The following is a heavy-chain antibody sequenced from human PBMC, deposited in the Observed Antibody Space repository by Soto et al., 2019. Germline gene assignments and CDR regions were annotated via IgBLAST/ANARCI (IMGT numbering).Heavy chain of an antibody. Sequence: VQLVESGGGVVQPGTSLRVSCVGSGFTFRSYVIHWVRQAPGKGLEWVALTSYDGSDKYYGDSVRGRFTISRDNSRNTVDLQMDSLRLEDTAVYYCARWGTTGGLDVWGQGTLVSVSS. D-gene: IGHD3-16*01. V-gene: IGHV3-30*19. CDR2: TSYDGSDK. CDR3: ARWGTTGGLDV. J-gene: IGHJ1*01. CDR1: GFTFRSYV.